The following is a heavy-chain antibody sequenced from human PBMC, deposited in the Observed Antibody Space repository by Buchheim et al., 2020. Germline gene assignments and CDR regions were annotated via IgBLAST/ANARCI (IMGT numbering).Heavy chain of an antibody. CDR2: ISSSGSTT. D-gene: IGHD2-2*01. CDR1: GFTFSSYE. Sequence: EVQLVESGGGLVQPGGSLRLSCAASGFTFSSYEMNWVRQAPGKGLEWVSYISSSGSTTYYADSVKGRFTIARDNAKNSLYLQMNSLGAEDTAFYYCAREYCSSTSCSYFDYWGQGTL. J-gene: IGHJ4*02. V-gene: IGHV3-48*03. CDR3: AREYCSSTSCSYFDY.